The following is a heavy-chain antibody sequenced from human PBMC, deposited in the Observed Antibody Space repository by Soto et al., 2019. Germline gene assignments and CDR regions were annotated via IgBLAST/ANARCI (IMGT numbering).Heavy chain of an antibody. CDR2: IYYSGST. CDR1: GGSISSGGYY. CDR3: ARQPTDSSSWSPLDY. J-gene: IGHJ4*02. V-gene: IGHV4-31*02. D-gene: IGHD6-13*01. Sequence: SETLSLTCTVSGGSISSGGYYWSWIRQHPGKGLEWIGYIYYSGSTYYNPSLKSRVTISVDTSKNQFSLKLSSVTAADTAVYYCARQPTDSSSWSPLDYWGQGTLVTVSS.